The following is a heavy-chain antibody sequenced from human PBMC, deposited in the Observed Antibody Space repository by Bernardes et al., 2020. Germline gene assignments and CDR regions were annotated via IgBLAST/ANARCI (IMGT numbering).Heavy chain of an antibody. V-gene: IGHV4-31*03. CDR3: ARGSSAGTFPRQRAGLFDY. CDR1: GGSISSGGYY. Sequence: SETLSLTCTVSGGSISSGGYYWSWIRQHPGKGLEWIGYIYYSGSTYYNPSLKSRVTISVDTSKNQFSLKLSSVTAADTAVYYCARGSSAGTFPRQRAGLFDYWGQGTLVTVSS. J-gene: IGHJ4*02. CDR2: IYYSGST. D-gene: IGHD1-7*01.